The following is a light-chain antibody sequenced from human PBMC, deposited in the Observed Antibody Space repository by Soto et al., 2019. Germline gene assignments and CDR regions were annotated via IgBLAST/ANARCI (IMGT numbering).Light chain of an antibody. CDR2: AAS. V-gene: IGKV1-39*01. CDR1: QSISSY. J-gene: IGKJ1*01. CDR3: QQYSTFPRT. Sequence: DIQMTQSPSSLSASVGDRVTITCRASQSISSYLNWYQQKPGKAPKLLIYAASSLQSGVPSRFSGSGSGTDFTLTISSLQPEDFATYYCQQYSTFPRTFGQGTKVEI.